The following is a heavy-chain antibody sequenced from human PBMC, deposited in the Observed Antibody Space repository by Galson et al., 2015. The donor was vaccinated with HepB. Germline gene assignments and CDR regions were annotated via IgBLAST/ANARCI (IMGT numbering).Heavy chain of an antibody. CDR1: GFTFSSYG. Sequence: SLRLSCAASGFTFSSYGMHWVRQAPGKGLEWVAVIWFDGSDEYFADSVKGRFTISRDSSKNTMYLQMNSLRVEDTAVYYCARGNPPNTPVDYWGQGTLVTVSS. V-gene: IGHV3-33*01. CDR3: ARGNPPNTPVDY. J-gene: IGHJ4*02. CDR2: IWFDGSDE.